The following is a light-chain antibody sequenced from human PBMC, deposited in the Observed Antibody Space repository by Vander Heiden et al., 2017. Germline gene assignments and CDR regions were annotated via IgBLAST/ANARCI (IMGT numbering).Light chain of an antibody. J-gene: IGLJ2*01. V-gene: IGLV2-14*01. CDR1: SSAAGGYNY. CDR3: SSYTSSSTRVV. CDR2: EVS. Sequence: QSALTQPASVSGSPGQSITISCTGTSSAAGGYNYVSWYQQHAGKAPKLMIYEVSNRPSGVSNRFSGSKSGNTASLTISGLQAEDEADYYCSSYTSSSTRVVVGGGTKLTVL.